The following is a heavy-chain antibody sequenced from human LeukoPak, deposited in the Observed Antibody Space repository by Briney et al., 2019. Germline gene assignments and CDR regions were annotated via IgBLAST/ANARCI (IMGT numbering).Heavy chain of an antibody. V-gene: IGHV4-4*02. D-gene: IGHD3-22*01. Sequence: SGTLSLTCAVSGYSISSGHWWSWVRQPPGKGLEWIGEIHHGGSTNYNPSLKSRVTISVDKSKNQFSLKLDSVTAADTAVYHCARSDYYSADYWGQGTLVTVSS. J-gene: IGHJ4*02. CDR1: GYSISSGHW. CDR3: ARSDYYSADY. CDR2: IHHGGST.